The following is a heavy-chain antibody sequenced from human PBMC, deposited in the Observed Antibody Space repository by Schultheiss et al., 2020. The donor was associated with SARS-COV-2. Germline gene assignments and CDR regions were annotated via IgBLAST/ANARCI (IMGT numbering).Heavy chain of an antibody. CDR3: ARHLRDGYLSSYPTIYYFDY. CDR1: GGSISSGGYY. CDR2: IYYSGST. Sequence: SETLSLTCTVSGGSISSGGYYWSWIRQPPGKGLEWIGYIYYSGSTYYNPSLKSRVTISVDTSKNQFSLKLSSVTAADTAVYYCARHLRDGYLSSYPTIYYFDYWGQGTLVTVSS. D-gene: IGHD5-24*01. J-gene: IGHJ4*02. V-gene: IGHV4-39*01.